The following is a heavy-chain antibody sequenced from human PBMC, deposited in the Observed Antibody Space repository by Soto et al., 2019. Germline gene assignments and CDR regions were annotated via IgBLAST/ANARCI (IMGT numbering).Heavy chain of an antibody. CDR2: INAGNGNT. CDR1: GYTFTSYA. D-gene: IGHD4-17*01. V-gene: IGHV1-3*01. Sequence: GASVKVSCKASGYTFTSYAMHWVRQAPGQRLEWMGWINAGNGNTKYSQKFQGRVTITRDTSASTAYMELSSLRSEDTAVHYCARDWDTDYGDPTQDYWGQGTLVTVSS. CDR3: ARDWDTDYGDPTQDY. J-gene: IGHJ4*02.